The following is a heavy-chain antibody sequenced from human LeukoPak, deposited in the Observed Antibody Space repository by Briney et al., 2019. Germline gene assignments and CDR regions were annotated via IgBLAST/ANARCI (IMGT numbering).Heavy chain of an antibody. CDR3: ASAEGFDY. CDR2: ISSSSSTI. Sequence: GGSLRLSCAASGFTFSSYSMNWVRQAPGKGLEWVSYISSSSSTIYYADSVKGRFTISRDNAKNTLYLQMNSLRAEDTAVYYCASAEGFDYWGQGTLVTVSS. D-gene: IGHD1-14*01. J-gene: IGHJ4*02. V-gene: IGHV3-48*04. CDR1: GFTFSSYS.